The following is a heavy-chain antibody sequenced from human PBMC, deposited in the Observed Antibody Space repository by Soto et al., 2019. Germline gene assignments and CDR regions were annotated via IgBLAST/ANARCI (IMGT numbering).Heavy chain of an antibody. CDR1: GYTFTRNA. Sequence: QVQLVQSGAEVKKPGASVKVSCKASGYTFTRNAIHWVRQAPGQRLEWIGRIKAGNGDTKYSQKFPDRVTSTRDTSESAAYMELIPLGSEDTSVDDCARSENDYSMFDYWGHGTLVPVSS. V-gene: IGHV1-3*01. D-gene: IGHD3-16*01. CDR3: ARSENDYSMFDY. J-gene: IGHJ4*01. CDR2: IKAGNGDT.